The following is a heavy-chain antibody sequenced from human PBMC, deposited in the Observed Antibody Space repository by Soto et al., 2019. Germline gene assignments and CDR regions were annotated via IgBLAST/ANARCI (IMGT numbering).Heavy chain of an antibody. CDR1: GYTLTELS. Sequence: GASVKVSCKVSGYTLTELSMHWVRQAPGKGLEWMGGFDPEDGETIYAQKFQGRVTMTEDTSTDTAYMELSSLRSEDTAVYYCATTEKLLWFGELSHWGQGTLVTVSS. CDR2: FDPEDGET. J-gene: IGHJ4*02. D-gene: IGHD3-10*01. V-gene: IGHV1-24*01. CDR3: ATTEKLLWFGELSH.